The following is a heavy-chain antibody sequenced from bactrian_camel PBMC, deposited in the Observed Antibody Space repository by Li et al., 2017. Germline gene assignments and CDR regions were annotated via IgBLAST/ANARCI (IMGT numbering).Heavy chain of an antibody. Sequence: VQLVESGGGLVQPGGSLRLSCAASGIDFNDYSMTWIRQAPGKALEWVASLDAIDGSEKYADSVKGRFTISRDNAKNLTYLQLNDLKAEDTAIYYCTKGGAYYSDYVRDFGLWGQGTQVTVS. CDR2: LDAIDGSE. J-gene: IGHJ6*01. CDR3: TKGGAYYSDYVRDFGL. D-gene: IGHD4*01. CDR1: GIDFNDYS. V-gene: IGHV3-2*01.